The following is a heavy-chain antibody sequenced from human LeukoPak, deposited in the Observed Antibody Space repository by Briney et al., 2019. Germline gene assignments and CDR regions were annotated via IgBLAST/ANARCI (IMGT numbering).Heavy chain of an antibody. D-gene: IGHD3-10*01. J-gene: IGHJ5*02. V-gene: IGHV3-30*18. CDR3: TKHMIRGVSRWFDP. CDR1: GFTFSSYG. CDR2: ISYDGSNK. Sequence: GGSLRLSCAASGFTFSSYGMHWVRRAPGKGLEWVAVISYDGSNKYYADSVKGRFTISRDNSKNTLFLQMNSLRAEDTAVYYCTKHMIRGVSRWFDPWGQGTLVTVSS.